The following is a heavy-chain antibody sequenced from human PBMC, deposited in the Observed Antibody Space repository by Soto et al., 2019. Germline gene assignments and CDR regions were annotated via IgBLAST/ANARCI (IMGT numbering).Heavy chain of an antibody. CDR1: GFTFSSYS. D-gene: IGHD2-2*01. CDR3: ARAGSTSCYRCWFDP. CDR2: ISSSSSTI. Sequence: PGGSLRLSCAASGFTFSSYSMNWVRQAPGKGLEWVSYISSSSSTIYYADSVKGRFTISRDNAKNSLYLQMNSLRAEDTAVYYCARAGSTSCYRCWFDPWGQGTLVTVSS. J-gene: IGHJ5*02. V-gene: IGHV3-48*01.